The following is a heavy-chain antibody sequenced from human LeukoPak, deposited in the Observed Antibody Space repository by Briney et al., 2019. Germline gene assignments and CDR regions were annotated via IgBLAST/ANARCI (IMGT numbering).Heavy chain of an antibody. V-gene: IGHV1-18*01. CDR2: ISAYNGNP. CDR1: GYTFTSYG. Sequence: GASVKVSCKASGYTFTSYGISWVRQGPGQGLEWMGWISAYNGNPNYAQKLQGRVTMTTDTSTSTAYMELRSLRSDDTAVYYCARAGQGYYYDTSAYYYDYWGQGTLVTVSS. CDR3: ARAGQGYYYDTSAYYYDY. J-gene: IGHJ4*02. D-gene: IGHD3-22*01.